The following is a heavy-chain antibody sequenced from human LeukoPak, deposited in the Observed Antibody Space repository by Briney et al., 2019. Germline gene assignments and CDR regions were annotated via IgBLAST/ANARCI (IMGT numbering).Heavy chain of an antibody. D-gene: IGHD3-22*01. CDR3: ATGNYYDGRGYYTFGH. J-gene: IGHJ1*01. CDR2: INGDGSTT. Sequence: GGSLRLSCAASGFTFSRYWMHWVRQAPGKGLVWDSRINGDGSTTSYADSVKGGFTISRDNAKNTLYLQMNSLRAEDTAVYYCATGNYYDGRGYYTFGHWGQGTLVTVSS. V-gene: IGHV3-74*01. CDR1: GFTFSRYW.